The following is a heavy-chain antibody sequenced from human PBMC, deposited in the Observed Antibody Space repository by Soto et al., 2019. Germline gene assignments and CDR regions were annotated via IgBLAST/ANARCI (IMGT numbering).Heavy chain of an antibody. CDR3: ARDRLDIVVVPAAISENWFDP. Sequence: GASVKVSCKASGYTFTSYGISWVRQAPGQGLEWMGWISAYNGNTNYAQKLQGRVTMTTDTSTSTAYMELRSLRSDDTAVYYCARDRLDIVVVPAAISENWFDPWGQGTLVTVSS. J-gene: IGHJ5*02. CDR1: GYTFTSYG. CDR2: ISAYNGNT. D-gene: IGHD2-2*03. V-gene: IGHV1-18*01.